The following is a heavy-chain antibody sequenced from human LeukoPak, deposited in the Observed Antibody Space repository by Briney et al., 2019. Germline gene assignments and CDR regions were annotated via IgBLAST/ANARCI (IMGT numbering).Heavy chain of an antibody. CDR1: GFSVSEYG. Sequence: GGSLRLSCVGSGFSVSEYGILWVRHAPGERVVWVAVVSYDGGHKYYADSVKGRFTISRDTSSDTVSLQMNSLRVEDTAVYYGARDRINMMVLGHDSGLDFWGQGTLVTVSS. D-gene: IGHD3-22*01. J-gene: IGHJ4*02. V-gene: IGHV3-30*03. CDR2: VSYDGGHK. CDR3: ARDRINMMVLGHDSGLDF.